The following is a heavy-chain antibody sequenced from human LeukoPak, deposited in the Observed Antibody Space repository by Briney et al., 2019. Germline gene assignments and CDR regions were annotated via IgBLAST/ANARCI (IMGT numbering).Heavy chain of an antibody. Sequence: GGSLRLSCVASGITFSNYAVSWVRQAPEKGLDWVSVISGSAHKIRYADSVKGRFTISRDNSENIVYLQMNNLRAEDTAVYYCARDPEGDLYGMDVWGQGTTVTVSS. V-gene: IGHV3-23*01. CDR3: ARDPEGDLYGMDV. CDR1: GITFSNYA. J-gene: IGHJ6*02. CDR2: ISGSAHKI. D-gene: IGHD2-21*02.